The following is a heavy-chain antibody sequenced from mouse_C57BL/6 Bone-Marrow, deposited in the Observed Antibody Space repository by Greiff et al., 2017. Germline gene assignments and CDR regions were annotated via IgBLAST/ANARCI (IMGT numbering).Heavy chain of an antibody. J-gene: IGHJ4*01. D-gene: IGHD1-1*01. Sequence: EVKVEESGAELVRPGASVKLSCTASGFNIKDDYMHWVKQRPEQGLEWIGWIDPENGDTEYASKFQGKATITADTSSNTAYLQLSSLTSEDTAVYYCTKGYYYGSSWAMDYWGQGTSVTVSS. CDR3: TKGYYYGSSWAMDY. CDR1: GFNIKDDY. CDR2: IDPENGDT. V-gene: IGHV14-4*01.